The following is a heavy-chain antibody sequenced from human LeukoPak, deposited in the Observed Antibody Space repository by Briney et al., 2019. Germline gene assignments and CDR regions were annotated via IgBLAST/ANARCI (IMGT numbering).Heavy chain of an antibody. CDR1: GFTFSSYG. Sequence: GGSLRLSCAASGFTFSSYGMHWVRQAPGKGLEWVAVISYDGSNKYYADSVKGRFTISRDNSKNTLYLQMNSLRAEDTAVYYCARDWSGYSGDFGYWGQGTLVTVCS. J-gene: IGHJ4*02. CDR2: ISYDGSNK. D-gene: IGHD3/OR15-3a*01. CDR3: ARDWSGYSGDFGY. V-gene: IGHV3-30*03.